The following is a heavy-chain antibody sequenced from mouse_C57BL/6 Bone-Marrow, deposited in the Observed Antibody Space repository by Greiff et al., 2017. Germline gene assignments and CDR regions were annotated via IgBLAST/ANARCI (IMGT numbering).Heavy chain of an antibody. D-gene: IGHD1-1*01. Sequence: VQLQQPEAELVKPGASVKVSCKASGYTFTSYWMHWVKQRPGQGLEWIGRIHPSDSDTNYNQKFKGKATLTVDKSSSTAYMQLSSLTSEDSAVYYCAMPTVAPYYCDYWGQGTTLTVSS. CDR2: IHPSDSDT. CDR3: AMPTVAPYYCDY. V-gene: IGHV1-74*01. J-gene: IGHJ2*01. CDR1: GYTFTSYW.